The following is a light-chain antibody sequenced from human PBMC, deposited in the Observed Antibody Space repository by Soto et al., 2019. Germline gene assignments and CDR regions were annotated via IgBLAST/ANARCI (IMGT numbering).Light chain of an antibody. CDR2: DVT. Sequence: QSALTQPASVSGSPGQSITISCTGTNSDVGGYNYVSWYQQHPGKAPKLMIYDVTNRPSGVSDRFSGSKSGNTASLTISGLKAEDEADYYCSSYTSSSTLVFGGGTKVPVL. J-gene: IGLJ2*01. CDR1: NSDVGGYNY. CDR3: SSYTSSSTLV. V-gene: IGLV2-14*03.